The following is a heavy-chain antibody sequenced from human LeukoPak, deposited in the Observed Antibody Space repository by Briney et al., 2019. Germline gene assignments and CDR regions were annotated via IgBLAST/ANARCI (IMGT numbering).Heavy chain of an antibody. V-gene: IGHV1-18*01. J-gene: IGHJ5*02. CDR2: TSDYNGNT. Sequence: ASVKVFCKASGYTFSSYGISWVRQAPGQGLEWMGWTSDYNGNTNYAQKVQGRVTMTTDPFTSTAYMELRSLRSDDTAVYYCARDGPDRAAWFDPWGQGTLVTVSS. CDR1: GYTFSSYG. D-gene: IGHD3-22*01. CDR3: ARDGPDRAAWFDP.